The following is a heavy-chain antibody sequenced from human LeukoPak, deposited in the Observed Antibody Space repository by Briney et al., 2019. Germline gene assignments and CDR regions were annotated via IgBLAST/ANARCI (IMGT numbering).Heavy chain of an antibody. Sequence: SQTLSLTCAISGDSVSSNSATWNCIRQSPSRGLEWLGRTYYRSKWYNDYAESVKSRITINPDTSKNQFSLQLNSVTPEDTAVYFCARDLAGDGGYSYGMVDYWGQGTLVTVSS. D-gene: IGHD5-18*01. J-gene: IGHJ4*02. CDR2: TYYRSKWYN. CDR1: GDSVSSNSAT. V-gene: IGHV6-1*01. CDR3: ARDLAGDGGYSYGMVDY.